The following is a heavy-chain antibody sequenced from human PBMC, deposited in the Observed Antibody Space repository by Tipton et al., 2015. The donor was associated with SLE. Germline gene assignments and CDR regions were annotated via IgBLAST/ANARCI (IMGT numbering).Heavy chain of an antibody. CDR1: GDSINGYY. CDR3: AREMLRGAVGY. D-gene: IGHD4-23*01. Sequence: TLSLTCTVSGDSINGYYWSWIRQSAGKGLEWIGRIYSSGVTHYTSSLKSRVTMSVDTSKNQFSLKLSSVTAADTAVYYCAREMLRGAVGYWGQGTLVTVSS. J-gene: IGHJ4*02. CDR2: IYSSGVT. V-gene: IGHV4-4*07.